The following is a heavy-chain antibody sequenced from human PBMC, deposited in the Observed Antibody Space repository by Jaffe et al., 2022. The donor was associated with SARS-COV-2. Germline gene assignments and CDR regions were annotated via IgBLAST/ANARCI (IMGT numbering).Heavy chain of an antibody. J-gene: IGHJ6*02. CDR1: GYTFTSYD. CDR3: ARGGPYSSSWYAVWDYYYGMDV. Sequence: QVQLVQSGAEVKKPGASVKVSCKASGYTFTSYDINWVRQATGQGLEWMGWMNPNSGNTGYAQKFQGRVTMTRNTSISTAYMELSSLRSEDTAVYYCARGGPYSSSWYAVWDYYYGMDVWGQGTTVTVSS. D-gene: IGHD6-13*01. CDR2: MNPNSGNT. V-gene: IGHV1-8*01.